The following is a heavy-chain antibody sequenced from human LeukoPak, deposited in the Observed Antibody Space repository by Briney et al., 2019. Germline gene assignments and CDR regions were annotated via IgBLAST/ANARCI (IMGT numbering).Heavy chain of an antibody. CDR3: ATEYVRTHYFDW. J-gene: IGHJ4*02. D-gene: IGHD3-16*01. V-gene: IGHV1-46*02. CDR1: GYNLNTYH. Sequence: ASVKVSCKASGYNLNTYHMHWVRQAPGQGLEWMGIITSTGTTTICAQKFQGRVTMTRDTSTSTVYMDLSSLRSDDTAVYYCATEYVRTHYFDWWGQGTLVTVSS. CDR2: ITSTGTTT.